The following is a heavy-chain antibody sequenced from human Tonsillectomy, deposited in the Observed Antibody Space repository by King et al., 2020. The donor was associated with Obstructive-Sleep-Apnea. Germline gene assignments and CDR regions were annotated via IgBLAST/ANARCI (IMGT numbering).Heavy chain of an antibody. D-gene: IGHD2-15*01. CDR3: AKDQEGIS. CDR2: ISSKSSTM. Sequence: VQLVESGGGLVQPGGSLRLSCAASGFTFSSYSMNWVRQAPGKGLEWVSYISSKSSTMKYADSVKGRFTVSRENANKSLYLQMNSLRAEDTAVYYCAKDQEGISWGQGTLVTVSS. CDR1: GFTFSSYS. J-gene: IGHJ5*02. V-gene: IGHV3-48*04.